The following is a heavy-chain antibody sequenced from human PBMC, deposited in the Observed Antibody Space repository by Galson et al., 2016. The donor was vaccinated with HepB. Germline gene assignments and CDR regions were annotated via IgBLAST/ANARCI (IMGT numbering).Heavy chain of an antibody. V-gene: IGHV3-23*01. D-gene: IGHD4-23*01. CDR1: GFTFGDYA. Sequence: SLRLSCAASGFTFGDYAMHWVRQAPGKGLEWVSGISGNAGSTNYVDSVKGRFTISRDNSKNTLYLQMNSLRADDTAVYYCAKSLYGGNFWGQGTLVTVSS. CDR2: ISGNAGST. CDR3: AKSLYGGNF. J-gene: IGHJ4*02.